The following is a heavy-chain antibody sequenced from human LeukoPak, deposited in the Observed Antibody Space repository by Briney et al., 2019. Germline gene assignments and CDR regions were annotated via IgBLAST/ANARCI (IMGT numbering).Heavy chain of an antibody. Sequence: PGGSLRLSCAASGFTFSSYGMHWVRQAPGKGLEWVAVISYDGSNKYYADSVKGRFTISRDNSKNTLYLQMNSLRAEDTAVYYCAKDGSYYDFWSGLWGPGRHYYYYYGMDVWGQGTTVTVSS. CDR2: ISYDGSNK. V-gene: IGHV3-30*18. CDR1: GFTFSSYG. J-gene: IGHJ6*02. D-gene: IGHD3-3*01. CDR3: AKDGSYYDFWSGLWGPGRHYYYYYGMDV.